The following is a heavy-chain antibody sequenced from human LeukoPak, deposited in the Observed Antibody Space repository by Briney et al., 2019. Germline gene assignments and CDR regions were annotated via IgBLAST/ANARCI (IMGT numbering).Heavy chain of an antibody. CDR1: NFTFSDYT. Sequence: GGSLRLSCAASNFTFSDYTMNWVRQTPGKGLEWLSSVTSSSSFIYYADSVKGRFTISRDNSKNTLYLQMNSLRADDTALYYCAKNEVWWLPDSWGQGTLVTVSS. CDR3: AKNEVWWLPDS. D-gene: IGHD5-12*01. J-gene: IGHJ4*02. CDR2: VTSSSSFI. V-gene: IGHV3-21*01.